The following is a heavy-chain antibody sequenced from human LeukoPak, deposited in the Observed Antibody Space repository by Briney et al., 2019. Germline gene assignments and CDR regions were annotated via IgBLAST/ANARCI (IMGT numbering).Heavy chain of an antibody. CDR3: AKQDYDSSGYYGSSYAFDI. J-gene: IGHJ3*02. D-gene: IGHD3-22*01. CDR1: GFTFSSYA. Sequence: GGSLRLSCAASGFTFSSYAMSWVRQAPGKGLEWVSAISGSGGSTYYADSVKGRFTISRDNSKNTLYLQMNSLRAEDTAVYYCAKQDYDSSGYYGSSYAFDIWGQGTVVTVSS. V-gene: IGHV3-23*01. CDR2: ISGSGGST.